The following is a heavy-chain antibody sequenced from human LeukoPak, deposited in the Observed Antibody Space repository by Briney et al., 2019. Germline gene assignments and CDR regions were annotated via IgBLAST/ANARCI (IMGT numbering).Heavy chain of an antibody. CDR3: AKGTYYYDSSGYYSHAFDI. V-gene: IGHV3-21*01. J-gene: IGHJ3*02. CDR1: GFTFSRYT. CDR2: ITSISSYI. Sequence: GGSLRPSCAASGFTFSRYTMTWVRQAPGKGLEWVSSITSISSYIYYADSVKGRFTISRDNAKNSLYLQLNSLRAEDTAVYYCAKGTYYYDSSGYYSHAFDIWGQGTMVTVSS. D-gene: IGHD3-22*01.